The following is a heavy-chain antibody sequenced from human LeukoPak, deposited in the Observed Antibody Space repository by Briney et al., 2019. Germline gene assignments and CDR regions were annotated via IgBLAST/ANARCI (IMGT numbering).Heavy chain of an antibody. CDR1: GGTFSSYA. V-gene: IGHV1-46*01. D-gene: IGHD3-22*01. Sequence: ASVKVSCKASGGTFSSYAISWVRQAPGHGLEWMGIINPSGGSTSYAQKFQGRVTMTRDMSTSTVYMELSSLRSEDTAVYYCARDNYYYDSSGYLQRFVDYWGQGTLVTASS. CDR2: INPSGGST. J-gene: IGHJ4*02. CDR3: ARDNYYYDSSGYLQRFVDY.